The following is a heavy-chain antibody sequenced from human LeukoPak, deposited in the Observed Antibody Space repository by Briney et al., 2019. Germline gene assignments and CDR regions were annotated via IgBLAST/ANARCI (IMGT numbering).Heavy chain of an antibody. CDR3: ASRAIFGVVIMDY. V-gene: IGHV3-48*03. CDR1: GLTFSSYE. Sequence: QPGGSLRLSCTTSGLTFSSYEMSWVRQAPGKGLEWVSYISSSGTTIYYADSVKGRFTISRDNAKISVYLQMNSLRAEDTAVYYCASRAIFGVVIMDYWGQGTLVTVSS. D-gene: IGHD3-3*01. J-gene: IGHJ4*02. CDR2: ISSSGTTI.